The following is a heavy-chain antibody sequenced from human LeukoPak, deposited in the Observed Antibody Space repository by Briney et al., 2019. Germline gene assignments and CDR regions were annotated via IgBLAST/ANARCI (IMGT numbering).Heavy chain of an antibody. CDR2: ISSSSSYI. V-gene: IGHV3-21*01. J-gene: IGHJ6*03. D-gene: IGHD6-19*01. CDR3: ARDGGYSSGWYDYYYYYYMDV. CDR1: GYTFSSYS. Sequence: GGSLRLSCAASGYTFSSYSMNWVRQAPGKGLEWVSSISSSSSYIYYADSVKGRFTISRDNAKNSLYLQMNSLRAEDTAVYYCARDGGYSSGWYDYYYYYYMDVWGKGTTVTVSS.